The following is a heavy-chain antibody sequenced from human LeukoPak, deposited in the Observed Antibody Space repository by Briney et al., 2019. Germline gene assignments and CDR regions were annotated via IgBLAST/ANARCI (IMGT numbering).Heavy chain of an antibody. CDR1: GFTFSSYG. V-gene: IGHV3-23*01. J-gene: IGHJ6*02. D-gene: IGHD3-10*01. Sequence: PGGSLRLSCAASGFTFSSYGMSWVRQAPGKGLEWVSAVSGSGGSTYYADSVKGRFTISRDNSKNTLYLQMNSLRAEDTAVYYCAKGGASGSHYYYGMDVWGQGTTVTVSS. CDR2: VSGSGGST. CDR3: AKGGASGSHYYYGMDV.